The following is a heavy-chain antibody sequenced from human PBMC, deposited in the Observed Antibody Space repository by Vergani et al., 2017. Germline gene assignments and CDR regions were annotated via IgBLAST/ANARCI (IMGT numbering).Heavy chain of an antibody. V-gene: IGHV3-21*01. CDR1: GFTFSSYS. D-gene: IGHD3-10*01. J-gene: IGHJ6*02. CDR2: ISSSSSYI. CDR3: ARDLEATMVRGVIIVHYGMDV. Sequence: EVQLVESGGGMVKPGGSLILSCAASGFTFSSYSMNWVRQAPGKGLEWVSSISSSSSYIYYADSVKGRFTISRDNAKNSLYLQMNSLRAEDTAVYYCARDLEATMVRGVIIVHYGMDVWGQGTTVTVSS.